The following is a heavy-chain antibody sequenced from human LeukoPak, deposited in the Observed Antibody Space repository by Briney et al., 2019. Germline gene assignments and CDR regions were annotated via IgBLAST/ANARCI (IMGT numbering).Heavy chain of an antibody. V-gene: IGHV3-74*01. D-gene: IGHD2-2*01. J-gene: IGHJ4*02. CDR3: AKVMPLYQLQWGLYDY. CDR2: INTGGTRT. CDR1: GFTFNSYW. Sequence: PGGSLRLSCAASGFTFNSYWIHWVRQAPGKGLVWVSRINTGGTRTNYADSVKGRFTISRDNSKNTLYLQMNSLRAEDTAVYYCAKVMPLYQLQWGLYDYWGQGTLVTVSS.